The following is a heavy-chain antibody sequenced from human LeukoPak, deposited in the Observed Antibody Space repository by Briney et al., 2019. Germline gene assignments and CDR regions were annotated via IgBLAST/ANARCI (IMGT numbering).Heavy chain of an antibody. D-gene: IGHD1-26*01. J-gene: IGHJ3*01. V-gene: IGHV3-7*01. Sequence: GRSLRLSCAASGFTFSSYGMHWVRQAPGKEPEWVADINQDGSEEYYLQSVRGRFTVSRDNAQNAVFLQMTNLRADDTAVYYCARWKMELQRNAFDFWGQGTVVTVSS. CDR1: GFTFSSYG. CDR2: INQDGSEE. CDR3: ARWKMELQRNAFDF.